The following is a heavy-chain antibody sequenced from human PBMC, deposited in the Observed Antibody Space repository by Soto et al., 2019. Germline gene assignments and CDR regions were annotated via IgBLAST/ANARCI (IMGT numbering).Heavy chain of an antibody. CDR2: LSASGGNT. J-gene: IGHJ4*02. Sequence: EVQLLESGGGSVQPGGSLRLSCAASGFTFDNYAMTWVRQGPGKGLEWVSTLSASGGNTFYADSVKGRFTISRDNSKDTPYLQMNRLGAGDTGVYYWAKPVQTGCFSASCRYFDFWGQGTLVTVSS. CDR1: GFTFDNYA. CDR3: AKPVQTGCFSASCRYFDF. D-gene: IGHD2-2*01. V-gene: IGHV3-23*01.